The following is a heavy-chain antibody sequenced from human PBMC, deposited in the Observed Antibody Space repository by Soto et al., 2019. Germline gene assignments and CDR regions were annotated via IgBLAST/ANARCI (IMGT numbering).Heavy chain of an antibody. CDR3: AHRALVPAATAYYFDY. CDR1: GFSLSTSGVA. D-gene: IGHD2-2*01. Sequence: SGPTLVNPTQTLTLTCTFSGFSLSTSGVAVGWIRQPPGKALEWLALIYWDDDKRYSPSLKSRLTITKDTSKNQVVLTMTNMDPVDTATYYCAHRALVPAATAYYFDYWGQGTLVTVSS. CDR2: IYWDDDK. V-gene: IGHV2-5*02. J-gene: IGHJ4*02.